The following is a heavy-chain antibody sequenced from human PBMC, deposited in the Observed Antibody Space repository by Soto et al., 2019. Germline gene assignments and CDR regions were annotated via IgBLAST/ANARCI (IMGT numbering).Heavy chain of an antibody. CDR2: ISGDGFST. J-gene: IGHJ6*02. D-gene: IGHD3-10*01. CDR1: GFTFSSYA. Sequence: EVQLLESGGGLVQPGGSLRLSCAASGFTFSSYAVSWVRQAPGKGLEWVSSISGDGFSTYYVDSVKGRLTISRDNSKNTLYLQMNSLRAEDTAVYYCARRGGFGEEPKYYYYGMDVWGQGTTVTVSS. CDR3: ARRGGFGEEPKYYYYGMDV. V-gene: IGHV3-23*01.